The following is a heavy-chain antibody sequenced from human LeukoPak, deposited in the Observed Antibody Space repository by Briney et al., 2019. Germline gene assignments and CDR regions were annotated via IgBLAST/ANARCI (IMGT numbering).Heavy chain of an antibody. CDR1: GGSSSGYY. CDR3: ARVAGNYYDSSGYSFDY. D-gene: IGHD3-22*01. Sequence: SETLSLTCAVYGGSSSGYYWSWIRQPPGKGLEWIGEINHSGSTNYNPSLKSRVTISVDTSKNQFSLKLSSVTAADTAVYYCARVAGNYYDSSGYSFDYWGQGTLVTVSS. CDR2: INHSGST. V-gene: IGHV4-34*01. J-gene: IGHJ4*02.